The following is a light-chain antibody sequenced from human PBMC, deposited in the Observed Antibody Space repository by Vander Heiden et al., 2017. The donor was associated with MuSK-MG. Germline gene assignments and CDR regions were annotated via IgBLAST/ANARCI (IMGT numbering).Light chain of an antibody. CDR2: RAS. V-gene: IGKV3-15*01. J-gene: IGKJ4*01. CDR3: QQDNNWPLT. Sequence: EIVMTQSPATLSVSPGERATLSCRASQSVSSNLAWYQQKPGQAPRLLIYRASTRATGIPARFSGSASGTEFTLTISSLQSEDFALYYCQQDNNWPLTLGGGTKVEIK. CDR1: QSVSSN.